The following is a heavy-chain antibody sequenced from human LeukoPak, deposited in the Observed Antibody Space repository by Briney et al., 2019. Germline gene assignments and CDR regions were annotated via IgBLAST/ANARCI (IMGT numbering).Heavy chain of an antibody. Sequence: SGTLSLTCAVSGGSISSSNWWNWVRQPPGKGLEWIGEIYYSGSTYYNPSLKSRVTISVDTSKNQFSLKLSSVTAADTAVYYCASSFKTTYYDFWSGYAQGGHAFDIWGQGTMVTVSS. J-gene: IGHJ3*02. CDR2: IYYSGST. V-gene: IGHV4-4*02. D-gene: IGHD3-3*01. CDR3: ASSFKTTYYDFWSGYAQGGHAFDI. CDR1: GGSISSSNW.